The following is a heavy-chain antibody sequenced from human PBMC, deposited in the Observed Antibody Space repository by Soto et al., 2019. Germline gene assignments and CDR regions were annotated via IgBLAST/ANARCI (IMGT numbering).Heavy chain of an antibody. V-gene: IGHV3-30-3*01. CDR2: ISYDGSNK. CDR3: ACPVAGSRGPFDY. Sequence: QVQLVESGGGVVQPGRSLRLSCAASGFTFSSYAMHWVRQAPGKGLEWVAVISYDGSNKYYADSVKGRFTISRDNSKNTLYLQINSLRAEDTAVSYCACPVAGSRGPFDYWGQGTLVTVSS. D-gene: IGHD6-19*01. CDR1: GFTFSSYA. J-gene: IGHJ4*02.